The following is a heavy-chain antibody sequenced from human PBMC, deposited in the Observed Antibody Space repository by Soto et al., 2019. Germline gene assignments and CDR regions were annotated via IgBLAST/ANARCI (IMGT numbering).Heavy chain of an antibody. J-gene: IGHJ6*02. CDR3: ACTYGSGYSPDLYYGMDV. D-gene: IGHD3-3*01. CDR1: GFTFSSYE. V-gene: IGHV3-48*03. CDR2: ISSSGSSK. Sequence: GGSLRLSCAASGFTFSSYEMNWVRQAPGKGLEWVSRISSSGSSKYYAESVKGRFTISRDNAKNSLYLQMTSLRAEETAVYYCACTYGSGYSPDLYYGMDVWGQGATVTVSS.